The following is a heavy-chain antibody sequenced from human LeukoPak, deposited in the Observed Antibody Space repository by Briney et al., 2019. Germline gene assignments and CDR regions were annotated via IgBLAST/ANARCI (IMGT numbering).Heavy chain of an antibody. J-gene: IGHJ4*02. V-gene: IGHV4-59*01. D-gene: IGHD1-26*01. CDR3: ARDNSDSTGGNFDY. Sequence: SETLSLTCTVSGGSMSNYYWSWIRQPPGRGLEWIGYIYFIGSINYNPSLKSRLTISVDTSKNQFSLKLSSVTAADTAVYYCARDNSDSTGGNFDYWGPGTLVTVSS. CDR1: GGSMSNYY. CDR2: IYFIGSI.